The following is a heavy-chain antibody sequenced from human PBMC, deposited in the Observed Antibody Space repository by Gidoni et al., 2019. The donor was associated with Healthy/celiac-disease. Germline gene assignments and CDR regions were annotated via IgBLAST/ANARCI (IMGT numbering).Heavy chain of an antibody. CDR3: AKRGAVAAYLEY. D-gene: IGHD6-19*01. Sequence: VQRLYSGGGLAQPGGSLRLSCAGYGFTFSSYAMYWARQAPGKGLEWVSSISGSGGSTYYADSVKGHFTISRDNSKNTLYLQMNSLRADDTAVYYCAKRGAVAAYLEYWGQGTLVTVSS. CDR1: GFTFSSYA. J-gene: IGHJ4*02. V-gene: IGHV3-23*01. CDR2: ISGSGGST.